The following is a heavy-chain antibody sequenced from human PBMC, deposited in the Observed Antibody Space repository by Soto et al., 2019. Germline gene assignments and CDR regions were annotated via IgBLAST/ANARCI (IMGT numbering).Heavy chain of an antibody. J-gene: IGHJ6*02. Sequence: SETLSLTCTVSGGSISSYYWSWIRQPPGKGLEWIGYIYYSGSTNYNPSLKSRVTISVDTSKNQFSLKLSSVTAADTAVYYCARDGGSYYYDSSGYLWAPNDYGLDGWGQGTTVTVSS. D-gene: IGHD3-22*01. V-gene: IGHV4-59*01. CDR2: IYYSGST. CDR1: GGSISSYY. CDR3: ARDGGSYYYDSSGYLWAPNDYGLDG.